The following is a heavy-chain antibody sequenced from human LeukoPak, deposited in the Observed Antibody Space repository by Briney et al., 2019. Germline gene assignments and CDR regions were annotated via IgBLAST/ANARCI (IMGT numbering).Heavy chain of an antibody. CDR3: ARDLFSYYGSGSYYRRVQFDP. CDR2: IYTSGST. D-gene: IGHD3-10*01. J-gene: IGHJ5*02. CDR1: GGSISSGSYY. V-gene: IGHV4-61*02. Sequence: SETLSLTCTVSGGSISSGSYYWSWIRQPAGKGLEWIGRIYTSGSTNYSPSLKSRVTISVDTSKNQFSLKLSSVTAADTAVYYCARDLFSYYGSGSYYRRVQFDPWGQGTLVTVSS.